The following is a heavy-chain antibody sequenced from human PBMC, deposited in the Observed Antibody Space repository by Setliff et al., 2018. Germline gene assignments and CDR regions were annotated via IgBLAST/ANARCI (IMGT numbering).Heavy chain of an antibody. CDR2: INHRGST. CDR1: GFTFSTYR. Sequence: GSLRLSCAASGFTFSTYRMHWVRQAPGKGLEWVGEINHRGSTNYNPSLKSRVTISVDTSKDQFSLKVISMTAADTAVYYCARGRNIAARLLDSWGQGTLVTVSS. D-gene: IGHD6-6*01. J-gene: IGHJ4*02. CDR3: ARGRNIAARLLDS. V-gene: IGHV4-34*01.